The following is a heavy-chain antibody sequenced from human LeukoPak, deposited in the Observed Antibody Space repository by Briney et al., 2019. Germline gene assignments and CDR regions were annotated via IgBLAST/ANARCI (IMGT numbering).Heavy chain of an antibody. Sequence: SETLSLTCAVSGVSISSSSYYWGWIRQPPGKGLEWTGSIYYSGSTYYNPSLKSRVTISVDTSKNQFSLKLSSVTAADTAVYYCATQGIVVVWGQGTLVTVSS. V-gene: IGHV4-39*01. D-gene: IGHD3-22*01. CDR1: GVSISSSSYY. J-gene: IGHJ4*02. CDR2: IYYSGST. CDR3: ATQGIVVV.